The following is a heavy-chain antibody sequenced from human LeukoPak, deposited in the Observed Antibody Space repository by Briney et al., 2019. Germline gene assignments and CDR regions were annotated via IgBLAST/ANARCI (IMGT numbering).Heavy chain of an antibody. Sequence: GGSLRLSCAASGFTFSSYAMSWVRQAPGKGLEWVSAISGSGGSTYYADSVKGRFTISRDNSKNTLYLQMTGLRAEDTAVYYCARSTGYSSGWYGYWGQGTLVTVSS. CDR3: ARSTGYSSGWYGY. V-gene: IGHV3-23*01. CDR2: ISGSGGST. D-gene: IGHD6-19*01. J-gene: IGHJ4*02. CDR1: GFTFSSYA.